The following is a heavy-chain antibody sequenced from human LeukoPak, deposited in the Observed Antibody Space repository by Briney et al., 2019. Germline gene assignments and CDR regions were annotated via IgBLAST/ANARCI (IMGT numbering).Heavy chain of an antibody. V-gene: IGHV3-23*01. J-gene: IGHJ4*02. CDR3: AVCHWHSSGCRNDY. CDR1: GFSVSTMY. CDR2: ISGSGGST. D-gene: IGHD6-19*01. Sequence: GGLRLSCAASGFSVSTMYMTWVRQAPGKGLEWVSIISGSGGSTYYADSVKGRFTISRDNSKNTLYLQMNSLRAGDTAVYYCAVCHWHSSGCRNDYWGQGTLVTVSS.